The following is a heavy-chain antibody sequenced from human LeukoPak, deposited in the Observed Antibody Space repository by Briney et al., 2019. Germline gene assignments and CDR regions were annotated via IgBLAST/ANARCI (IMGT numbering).Heavy chain of an antibody. CDR3: ARLYRYCSGGSCYSFDY. Sequence: GGSLRLSCAASGFTFSSYWMNWVRQAPGKGLEWVANIKQDGSEKYYVDSVKGRFTISRDNAKNSLYLQMNSLRAEDTAVYYCARLYRYCSGGSCYSFDYWGQGSLVTVSS. CDR2: IKQDGSEK. J-gene: IGHJ4*02. D-gene: IGHD2-15*01. CDR1: GFTFSSYW. V-gene: IGHV3-7*04.